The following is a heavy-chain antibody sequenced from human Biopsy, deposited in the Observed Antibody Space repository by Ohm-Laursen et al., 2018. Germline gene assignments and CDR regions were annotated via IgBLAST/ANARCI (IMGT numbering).Heavy chain of an antibody. V-gene: IGHV1-2*02. CDR1: GYTFTGQY. J-gene: IGHJ1*01. CDR3: AKGQDLRGGAEYFQH. D-gene: IGHD2-15*01. CDR2: INPHSGTT. Sequence: ASVKVSCKISGYTFTGQYLHWVRQVPGQGLEWMGWINPHSGTTKFAQDFQGRVTMTRDTSITTAYMELRMLRSDDTAVYYCAKGQDLRGGAEYFQHWGQGALVTVSS.